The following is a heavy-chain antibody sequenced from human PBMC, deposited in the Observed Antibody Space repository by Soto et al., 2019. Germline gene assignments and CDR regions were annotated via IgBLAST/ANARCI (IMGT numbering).Heavy chain of an antibody. CDR2: ISSSSSYI. Sequence: GGSLRLSCAASGFTFSSYSMNWVRQAPGKGLEWVSSISSSSSYINYADSVKGRFTISRDNAKNSLYLQMNSLRAEDTAVYYCARDVTGPRGHDAFDIWGQGTMVTFSS. D-gene: IGHD1-20*01. V-gene: IGHV3-21*01. J-gene: IGHJ3*02. CDR3: ARDVTGPRGHDAFDI. CDR1: GFTFSSYS.